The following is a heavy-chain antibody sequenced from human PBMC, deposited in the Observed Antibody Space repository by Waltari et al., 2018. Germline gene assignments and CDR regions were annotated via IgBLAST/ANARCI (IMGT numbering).Heavy chain of an antibody. V-gene: IGHV4-34*01. CDR2: LNHSGST. D-gene: IGHD6-19*01. CDR1: GGSFSGYY. Sequence: QVQLQQWGAGLLKPSETLSLTCAVYGGSFSGYYWSWIRQPPGKGLEWIGELNHSGSTNDNPSLKSRVTISVDTSKNQFALKLSSVTAADTAVYYCASLCSSGWSAIDYWGQGTLVTVSS. CDR3: ASLCSSGWSAIDY. J-gene: IGHJ4*02.